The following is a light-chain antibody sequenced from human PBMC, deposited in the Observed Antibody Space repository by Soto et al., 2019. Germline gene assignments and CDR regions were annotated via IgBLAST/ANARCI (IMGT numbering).Light chain of an antibody. J-gene: IGKJ4*01. CDR2: DAS. Sequence: EIVLTQSPATLSLFPGERATLSCRASQSITFYLVWYQQKPGQTPRLLMYDASKRASGIPARFSGSGSGTDFTLTISSLEPEDFAIYYCQQRSDWPRTFGGGTKVEIK. V-gene: IGKV3-11*01. CDR3: QQRSDWPRT. CDR1: QSITFY.